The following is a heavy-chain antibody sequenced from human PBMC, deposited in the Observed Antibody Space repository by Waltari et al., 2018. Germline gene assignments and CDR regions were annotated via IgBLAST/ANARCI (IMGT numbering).Heavy chain of an antibody. CDR1: GGTFSSYT. J-gene: IGHJ4*02. CDR3: ASPSGPTFAFDY. V-gene: IGHV1-69*02. CDR2: IIPILGIA. D-gene: IGHD2-15*01. Sequence: QVQLVQSGAEVKKPGSSVKVSCKASGGTFSSYTISWVRQAPGQGLEWMGRIIPILGIANYAQKFQGRVTITADKSTSTAYMELSSLRSEDTAVYYCASPSGPTFAFDYWGQGTLVTVSS.